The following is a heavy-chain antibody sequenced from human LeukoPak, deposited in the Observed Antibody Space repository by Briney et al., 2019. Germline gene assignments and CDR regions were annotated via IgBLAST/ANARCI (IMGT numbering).Heavy chain of an antibody. Sequence: GGSLRLSCAASGFSFSSYSMNWVRQAPGKDLEWVSSISSSSTYIYYADSVKGRFTISRDNAKDLLYLQMNSLRDEDTALYYCAREGIATTGRDGLDVWGRGTTVTVSS. CDR2: ISSSSTYI. J-gene: IGHJ6*02. CDR3: AREGIATTGRDGLDV. V-gene: IGHV3-21*01. CDR1: GFSFSSYS. D-gene: IGHD6-13*01.